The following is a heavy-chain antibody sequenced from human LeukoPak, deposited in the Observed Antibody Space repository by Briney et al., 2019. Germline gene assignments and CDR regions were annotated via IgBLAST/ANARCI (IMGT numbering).Heavy chain of an antibody. V-gene: IGHV3-7*03. D-gene: IGHD6-19*01. CDR1: GFTFSRSW. J-gene: IGHJ3*02. CDR2: IKEVGNEK. Sequence: GGSLRLSCAASGFTFSRSWMTWVRQAPGKALEGVPNIKEVGNEKYYADSLKGRFTIFRDNAKNSLSLQMNSLRADDTALYYCARAKGSGWYSAFDIWGQGTMVTVSS. CDR3: ARAKGSGWYSAFDI.